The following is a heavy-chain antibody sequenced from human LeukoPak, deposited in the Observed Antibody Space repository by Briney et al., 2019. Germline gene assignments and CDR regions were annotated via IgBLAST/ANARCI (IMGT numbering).Heavy chain of an antibody. Sequence: SETLSLTCAVYGGSFSGYYWGWIRQPPGKGLEWIGEINHSGSTNYSPSLKSRVTISVDTSKNQFSLKLSSVTAADTAVYYCARGLPKYYYDRSRGSERLDYWGQGTLVTVSS. CDR3: ARGLPKYYYDRSRGSERLDY. CDR1: GGSFSGYY. V-gene: IGHV4-34*01. D-gene: IGHD3-22*01. J-gene: IGHJ4*02. CDR2: INHSGST.